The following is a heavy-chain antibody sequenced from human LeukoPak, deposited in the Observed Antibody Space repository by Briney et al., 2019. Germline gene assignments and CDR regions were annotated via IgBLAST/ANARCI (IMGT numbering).Heavy chain of an antibody. CDR2: XYSRGTT. V-gene: IGHV4-59*01. D-gene: IGHD6-13*01. Sequence: GXGLEGMGYXYSRGTTNYTPSLKRRVTISVDTSKNQFSLKLSSVTAADTAVYYCARGPKYSSSWYGSYFDYWGQGTLVTVSS. J-gene: IGHJ4*02. CDR3: ARGPKYSSSWYGSYFDY.